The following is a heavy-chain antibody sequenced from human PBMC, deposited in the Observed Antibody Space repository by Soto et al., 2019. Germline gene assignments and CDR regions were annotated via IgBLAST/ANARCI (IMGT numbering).Heavy chain of an antibody. J-gene: IGHJ4*02. CDR1: GDSMRSNSYY. V-gene: IGHV4-39*01. CDR3: ARNVTPFWSNGHTRVFLDY. D-gene: IGHD3-3*01. CDR2: IFYSGST. Sequence: SETLSLTCTVSGDSMRSNSYYWFWIRQPPGKALEWIGSIFYSGSTSYNPSLRSRVAMSVDTSKNEFSLEINFVTAADTAVYYCARNVTPFWSNGHTRVFLDYWGRGSLV.